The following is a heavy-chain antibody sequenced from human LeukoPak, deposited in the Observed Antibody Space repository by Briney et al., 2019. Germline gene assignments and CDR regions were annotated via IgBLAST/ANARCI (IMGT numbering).Heavy chain of an antibody. D-gene: IGHD1-26*01. Sequence: PSETLSLTCTVSGGSISSSSYYWGWIRQPPGKGLEWIGSIYYSGSTYYNPSLKSRVTISVDTSKNQFPLKLSSVTAADTAVYYCARDENGSGSYDYWGQGTLVTVSS. CDR2: IYYSGST. CDR1: GGSISSSSYY. V-gene: IGHV4-39*06. CDR3: ARDENGSGSYDY. J-gene: IGHJ4*02.